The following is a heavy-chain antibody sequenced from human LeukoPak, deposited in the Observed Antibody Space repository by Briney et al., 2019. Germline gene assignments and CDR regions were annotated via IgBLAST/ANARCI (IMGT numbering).Heavy chain of an antibody. D-gene: IGHD3-22*01. CDR3: AKDSNSGYVSVGPDY. Sequence: GGSLRLSCQTSGFVFSNYGMHWVRQAPGKGLEWVAFVRYDGSNEYYADSVKGRFTISRDNSRNTLYLRMNSLRAEDTGVYSCAKDSNSGYVSVGPDYWGQGALVTVSS. CDR1: GFVFSNYG. CDR2: VRYDGSNE. V-gene: IGHV3-30*02. J-gene: IGHJ4*02.